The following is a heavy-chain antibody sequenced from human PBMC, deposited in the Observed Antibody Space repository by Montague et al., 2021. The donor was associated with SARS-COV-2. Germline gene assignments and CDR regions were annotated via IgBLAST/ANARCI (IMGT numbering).Heavy chain of an antibody. D-gene: IGHD1-1*01. Sequence: SETLSLTCTVSGDSISSGSYNWGWIRQPPGKGLEWIGSVHYSGRPYYNPSLKSRVTIYVDTSKNQLSLKLSSATAADTAVYYCTRHVHMTWPEPSPGFDYWGQGTLVTVSS. J-gene: IGHJ4*02. CDR3: TRHVHMTWPEPSPGFDY. V-gene: IGHV4-39*01. CDR1: GDSISSGSYN. CDR2: VHYSGRP.